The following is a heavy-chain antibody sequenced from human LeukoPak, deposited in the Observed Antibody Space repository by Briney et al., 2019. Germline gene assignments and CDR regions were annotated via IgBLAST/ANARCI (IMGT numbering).Heavy chain of an antibody. CDR3: ATVDYGGNSPTLNLDY. CDR2: IIPILGIA. CDR1: GYTFTSYD. J-gene: IGHJ4*02. D-gene: IGHD4-23*01. Sequence: SVKVSCKASGYTFTSYDINWVRQATGQGLEWMGRIIPILGIANYAQKFQGRVTITADKSTSTAYMELSSLRSEDTAVYYCATVDYGGNSPTLNLDYWGQGTLVTVSS. V-gene: IGHV1-69*04.